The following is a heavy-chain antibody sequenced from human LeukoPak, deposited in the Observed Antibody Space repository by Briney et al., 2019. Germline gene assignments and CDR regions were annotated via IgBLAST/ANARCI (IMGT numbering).Heavy chain of an antibody. J-gene: IGHJ4*02. CDR1: PCSISAIRHY. Sequence: PSETLSLTSTVSPCSISAIRHYWGWIRQPPGKGLEWIGNMYYSGSTYYNPSLKSRVTISVDTYKSRFSLKLSSLTAADTTVYYCATTVTTRYDMDYWGQGTLVTVSS. CDR2: MYYSGST. V-gene: IGHV4-39*01. CDR3: ATTVTTRYDMDY. D-gene: IGHD4-17*01.